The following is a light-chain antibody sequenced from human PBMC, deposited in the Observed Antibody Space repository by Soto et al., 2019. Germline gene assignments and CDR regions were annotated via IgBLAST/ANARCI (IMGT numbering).Light chain of an antibody. CDR3: QQSYSIPIT. V-gene: IGKV1-39*01. Sequence: DIQMTQSPSSLSASVGDRVSITCRASQTISDFLNWYQQKPGKAPKLLIHAASNLQSGVPSRFSGSGSGTDFSLTISSLQPGDFATYYCQQSYSIPITFGQGTRLEIK. J-gene: IGKJ5*01. CDR1: QTISDF. CDR2: AAS.